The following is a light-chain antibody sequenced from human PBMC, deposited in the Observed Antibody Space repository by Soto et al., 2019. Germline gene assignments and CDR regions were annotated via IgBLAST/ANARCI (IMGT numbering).Light chain of an antibody. Sequence: QAVVTQPPSASGTPGQRVTISCSRSSSNIGSNFVYWYQQLPGTAPKLLIYGDNQRPSGVPDRFSGSKSGTSASLAISGLRSEDEANYYCATWDDSLSVVFGGGTKVTVL. J-gene: IGLJ2*01. V-gene: IGLV1-47*02. CDR3: ATWDDSLSVV. CDR1: SSNIGSNF. CDR2: GDN.